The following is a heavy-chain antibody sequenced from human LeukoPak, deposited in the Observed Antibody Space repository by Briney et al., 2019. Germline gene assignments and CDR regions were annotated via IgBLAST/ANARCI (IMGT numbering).Heavy chain of an antibody. J-gene: IGHJ5*02. CDR2: INHSGST. D-gene: IGHD2-2*01. V-gene: IGHV4-34*01. Sequence: SETLSLTCAVYGGSFSGYYWSWIRQPPGKGLEWIGEINHSGSTNYNPSLKSRVTISVDTSKNQSSLKLSSVTAADTAVYYCAKIVVVPAANWFDPWGQGTLVTVSS. CDR3: AKIVVVPAANWFDP. CDR1: GGSFSGYY.